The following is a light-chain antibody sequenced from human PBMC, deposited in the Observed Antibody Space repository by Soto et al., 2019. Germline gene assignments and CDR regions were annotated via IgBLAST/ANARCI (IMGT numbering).Light chain of an antibody. CDR3: QQYGSSPTWT. CDR1: QSVRNNY. Sequence: EIVLTQSPGTLSLSPGERATLSCRASQSVRNNYLAWYQQRPGQAPRLLIYAASSRATGIPDRFSGSGSGTDFTLTISRLEPEDFAVYYCQQYGSSPTWTFGQGTKVDIK. CDR2: AAS. V-gene: IGKV3-20*01. J-gene: IGKJ1*01.